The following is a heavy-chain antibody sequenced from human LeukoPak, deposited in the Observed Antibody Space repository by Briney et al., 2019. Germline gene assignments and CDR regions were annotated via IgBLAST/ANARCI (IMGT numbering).Heavy chain of an antibody. Sequence: ATLSLTCTVSGGSISSYYWSWIRQPPGKGLEWIGYIYYSGSTNYNPSLKSRVTISVDTSKNQFSLKLSSVTAADTAVYYCARVGANYYYYYYMDVWGKGTTVTVSS. V-gene: IGHV4-59*01. D-gene: IGHD3-16*01. CDR3: ARVGANYYYYYYMDV. CDR1: GGSISSYY. J-gene: IGHJ6*03. CDR2: IYYSGST.